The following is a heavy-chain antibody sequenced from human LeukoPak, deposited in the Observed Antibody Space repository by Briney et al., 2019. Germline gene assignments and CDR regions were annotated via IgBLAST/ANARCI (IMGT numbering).Heavy chain of an antibody. J-gene: IGHJ5*02. CDR2: IIPILGIA. Sequence: VALVKVSCTASGGTFSSYAISWVRQAPGQGLEWMGRIIPILGIANYAQKFQGRVTITADKSTSTAYMELSSLRSEDTAVYYCAASITMVRGVLDPWGQGTLVTVSS. D-gene: IGHD3-10*01. V-gene: IGHV1-69*04. CDR1: GGTFSSYA. CDR3: AASITMVRGVLDP.